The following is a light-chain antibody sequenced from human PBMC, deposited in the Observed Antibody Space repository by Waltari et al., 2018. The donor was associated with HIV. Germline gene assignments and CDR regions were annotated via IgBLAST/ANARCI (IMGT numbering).Light chain of an antibody. Sequence: QSVLTQSPSVSEAPGPSVTISCSGSDSNIGSHAVTWYQQFPGKPPRLLVYNDDLSLSGVSDRLSASKSGTSASLAINDLQSEHESHYYCAAWDDGLNGVIFGGGTKVTVL. V-gene: IGLV1-36*01. CDR1: DSNIGSHA. CDR3: AAWDDGLNGVI. CDR2: NDD. J-gene: IGLJ2*01.